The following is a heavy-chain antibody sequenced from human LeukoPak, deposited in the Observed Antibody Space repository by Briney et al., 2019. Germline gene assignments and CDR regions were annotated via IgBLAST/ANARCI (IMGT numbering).Heavy chain of an antibody. Sequence: SETLSLTCAVYGGSFSGYYWSWIRQPPGKGLEWIGEINHSESTNYNPSLKSRVTISVDTSKNQFSLKLSSVTAADTAVYYCARGNIDIVVVPAAIIIHYFDYWGQGTLVTVSS. D-gene: IGHD2-2*01. CDR1: GGSFSGYY. CDR3: ARGNIDIVVVPAAIIIHYFDY. CDR2: INHSEST. V-gene: IGHV4-34*01. J-gene: IGHJ4*02.